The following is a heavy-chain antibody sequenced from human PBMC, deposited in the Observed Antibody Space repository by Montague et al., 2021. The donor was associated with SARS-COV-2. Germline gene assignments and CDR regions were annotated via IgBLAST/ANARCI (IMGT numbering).Heavy chain of an antibody. V-gene: IGHV4-39*01. D-gene: IGHD1-26*01. Sequence: SETLSLTCTVSGGSISSSTYYWGWIRQPPGEGLEWIGNIYYRGAISYTPSLSARVTLSVDTSNNQFSLRLKSLTAADTAIYFCARVGGKENYYFDSWGRGALVTVSS. J-gene: IGHJ4*02. CDR2: IYYRGAI. CDR1: GGSISSSTYY. CDR3: ARVGGKENYYFDS.